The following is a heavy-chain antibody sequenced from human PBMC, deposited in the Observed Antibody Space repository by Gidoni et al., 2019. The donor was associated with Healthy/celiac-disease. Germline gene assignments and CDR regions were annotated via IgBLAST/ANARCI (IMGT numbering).Heavy chain of an antibody. D-gene: IGHD3-10*01. CDR1: GFTFSSYA. V-gene: IGHV3-23*01. CDR2: ISGSGGST. CDR3: AKDQVGEEWLAPYYGMDV. J-gene: IGHJ6*02. Sequence: EVQLLESGGGLVQPGGSLRLSCAASGFTFSSYAMSWVRQAPGKGLEWVSAISGSGGSTYYADSVKGRFTISRDNSKNTLYLRMNSLRAEDTAVYYCAKDQVGEEWLAPYYGMDVWGQGTTVTVSS.